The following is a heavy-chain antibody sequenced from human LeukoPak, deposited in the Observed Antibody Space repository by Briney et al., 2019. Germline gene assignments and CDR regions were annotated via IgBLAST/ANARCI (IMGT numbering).Heavy chain of an antibody. CDR3: ARGRHSSSWYSNFDY. D-gene: IGHD6-13*01. V-gene: IGHV4-34*01. Sequence: PSETLSLTCAVYGGSFSGYYWSWLRQPPGKGLEWIGEINHSGSTNYNPSLKSRVTISVDTSKNQFSLKLSSVTAADTAVYYCARGRHSSSWYSNFDYWGQGTLVTVSS. CDR1: GGSFSGYY. J-gene: IGHJ4*02. CDR2: INHSGST.